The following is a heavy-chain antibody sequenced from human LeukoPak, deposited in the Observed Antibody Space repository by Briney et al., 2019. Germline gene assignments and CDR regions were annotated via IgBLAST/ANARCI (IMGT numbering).Heavy chain of an antibody. CDR1: GGSFSGYY. V-gene: IGHV4-34*01. CDR3: ASGKTTVTKINLVRKSVFYYGMDV. D-gene: IGHD4-4*01. Sequence: SETLSLTCAVYGGSFSGYYWSWIRQPPGKGLEWIGETNHSGSTNYNPSLKSRVTISVDTSKNQFSLKLSSVTAADTAVYYCASGKTTVTKINLVRKSVFYYGMDVWGQGTTVTVSS. J-gene: IGHJ6*02. CDR2: TNHSGST.